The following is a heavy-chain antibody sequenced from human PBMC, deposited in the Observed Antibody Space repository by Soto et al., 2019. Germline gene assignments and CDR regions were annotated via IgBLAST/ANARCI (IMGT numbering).Heavy chain of an antibody. CDR3: ARVHSSSYHYFDY. J-gene: IGHJ4*02. D-gene: IGHD6-13*01. Sequence: GGSLRLSCAASGFTFSDHYMDWVRQAPGKGLEWVGRTRNKPNSYTTEYAASVRGRFTISSDDSKNSLYLQMNSLKTEDTAVYYCARVHSSSYHYFDYWGQGTLVTVSS. CDR1: GFTFSDHY. V-gene: IGHV3-72*01. CDR2: TRNKPNSYTT.